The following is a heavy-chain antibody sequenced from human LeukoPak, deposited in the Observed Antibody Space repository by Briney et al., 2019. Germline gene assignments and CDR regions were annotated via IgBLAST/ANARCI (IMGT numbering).Heavy chain of an antibody. Sequence: GGSLRLSCAASGFTFSSYGMHWVRQAPGKGLEGVAVIWYDGSNKYYADSVKGRFTISRDNSKNTLYLQMNSLRAEDTAVYYCAKDPTAMVTGGDYWGQGTLVTVSS. D-gene: IGHD5-18*01. CDR3: AKDPTAMVTGGDY. J-gene: IGHJ4*02. CDR1: GFTFSSYG. V-gene: IGHV3-33*06. CDR2: IWYDGSNK.